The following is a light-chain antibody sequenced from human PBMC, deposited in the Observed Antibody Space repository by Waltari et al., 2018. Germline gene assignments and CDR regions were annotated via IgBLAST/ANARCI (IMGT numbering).Light chain of an antibody. CDR1: QSIGSS. CDR2: HAS. V-gene: IGKV3-15*01. CDR3: KQYNNWPPGT. Sequence: TVVTQSPVTLSVSPGERATLSCRTTQSIGSSLAWYQQKPGQAPRLLINHASPRATGIPARFSGSGSETEFTLTISSLQSEDFAVYYGKQYNNWPPGTFGQGTKVEV. J-gene: IGKJ1*01.